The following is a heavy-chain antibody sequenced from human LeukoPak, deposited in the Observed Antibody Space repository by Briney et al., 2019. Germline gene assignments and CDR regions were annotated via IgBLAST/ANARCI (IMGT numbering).Heavy chain of an antibody. D-gene: IGHD1-26*01. J-gene: IGHJ4*02. CDR2: ISTSGDRT. CDR3: ARSAVGTSCCTAVDY. CDR1: GFTFSSYS. V-gene: IGHV3-23*01. Sequence: PGGSLRLSCAASGFTFSSYSMNWVRQAPGKGLEWVSGISTSGDRTYYADSVKGRFTISRDNSKNTLYLQMNSLRAEDTAEYYCARSAVGTSCCTAVDYWGQGTLVTVSS.